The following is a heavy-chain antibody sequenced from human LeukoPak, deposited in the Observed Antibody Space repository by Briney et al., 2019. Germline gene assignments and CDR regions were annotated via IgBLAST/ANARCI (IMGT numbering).Heavy chain of an antibody. J-gene: IGHJ3*02. V-gene: IGHV3-21*01. D-gene: IGHD4-17*01. CDR1: GFTFSDYT. Sequence: GGSLRLSCAASGFTFSDYTMNWVRQAPWKGLEWVSSISSGGTYKYYADSVKGRFTISRDNAQNSLYLQMNSLRAEDSSVYYCARPTTVTTISADAFDIWGQGTMVTVSS. CDR3: ARPTTVTTISADAFDI. CDR2: ISSGGTYK.